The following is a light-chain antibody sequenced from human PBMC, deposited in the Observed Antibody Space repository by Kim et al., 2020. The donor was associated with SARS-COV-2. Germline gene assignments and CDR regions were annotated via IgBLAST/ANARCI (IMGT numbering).Light chain of an antibody. Sequence: QSITITCTRASSDIGTYTYVSWYQQHPDKAPKLIIYDVTKRPSGISDRFSGSKSGNTASLTISGLQAEDEADYHCSSYSSSTTPWVFGGGTQLTVL. CDR3: SSYSSSTTPWV. V-gene: IGLV2-14*03. J-gene: IGLJ3*02. CDR2: DVT. CDR1: SSDIGTYTY.